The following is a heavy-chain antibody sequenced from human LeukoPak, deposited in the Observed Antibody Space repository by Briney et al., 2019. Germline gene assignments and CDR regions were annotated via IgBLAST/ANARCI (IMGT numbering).Heavy chain of an antibody. Sequence: GGSLRLSCATSGFSFSSYAMSWVRQAPGKVLEWVSSISSSSSYIYYADSVKGRFIISRDNAKDSLYLQMNSLRVEDTAVYYCLRGDRRDYWGQGTLVTVSS. J-gene: IGHJ4*02. CDR3: LRGDRRDY. CDR1: GFSFSSYA. CDR2: ISSSSSYI. V-gene: IGHV3-21*06.